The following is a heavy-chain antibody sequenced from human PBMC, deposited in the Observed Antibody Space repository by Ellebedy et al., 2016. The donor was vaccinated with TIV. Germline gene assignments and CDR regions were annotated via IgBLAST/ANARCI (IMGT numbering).Heavy chain of an antibody. CDR1: GGSISSYY. D-gene: IGHD3-16*02. Sequence: SETLSLTXTVSGGSISSYYWSWIRQPPGKGLEWIGYIYCSGSTNYNPSLKSRVTISVDTSKNQFSLKLSSVTAADTAVYYCARDRRNDYVWGSYRDDAFDIWGQGTMVTVSS. J-gene: IGHJ3*02. CDR3: ARDRRNDYVWGSYRDDAFDI. V-gene: IGHV4-59*01. CDR2: IYCSGST.